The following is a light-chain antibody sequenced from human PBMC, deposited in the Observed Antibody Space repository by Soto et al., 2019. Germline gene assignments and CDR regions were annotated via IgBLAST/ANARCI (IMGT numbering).Light chain of an antibody. CDR1: QSVSSN. V-gene: IGKV3-15*01. CDR2: GAS. CDR3: QHYNNWPPIT. J-gene: IGKJ5*01. Sequence: EIVMTQSPVTLSVSPGERATLSCRASQSVSSNLAWYQQKPGQAPRLLIYGASTRATGIPARFRGSGSGTEFTLTISSLQSEDFAVYYCQHYNNWPPITFDQGTRLEIK.